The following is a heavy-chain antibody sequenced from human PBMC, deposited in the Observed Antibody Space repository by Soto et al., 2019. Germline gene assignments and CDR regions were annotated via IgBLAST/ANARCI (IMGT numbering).Heavy chain of an antibody. D-gene: IGHD2-15*01. Sequence: GGSLRLFCAASGFTFSSYGMHWVRQAPGKGLEWVAVIWYDGSNKYYADSVKGRFTISRDNSKNTLYLQMNSLRAEDTAVYYCARALSSGGSCYSVGRAFDIWGQGTMVTVSS. CDR3: ARALSSGGSCYSVGRAFDI. J-gene: IGHJ3*02. V-gene: IGHV3-33*01. CDR1: GFTFSSYG. CDR2: IWYDGSNK.